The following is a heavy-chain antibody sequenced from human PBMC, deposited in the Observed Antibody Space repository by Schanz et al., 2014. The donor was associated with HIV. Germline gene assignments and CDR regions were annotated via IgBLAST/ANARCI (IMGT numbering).Heavy chain of an antibody. D-gene: IGHD6-6*01. CDR3: ARDYPYSSSSNYFDY. CDR1: GFTFSTYG. CDR2: ISYDGSKK. Sequence: QVQLVESGGGVVQPGWSLRLSCVASGFTFSTYGMHWVRQSPGKGLEWMAVISYDGSKKYYGDSVKGRFTISRDNSKNTLYLQMNSLRAEDTSVYSCARDYPYSSSSNYFDYWGQGTLVTVSS. V-gene: IGHV3-30*03. J-gene: IGHJ4*02.